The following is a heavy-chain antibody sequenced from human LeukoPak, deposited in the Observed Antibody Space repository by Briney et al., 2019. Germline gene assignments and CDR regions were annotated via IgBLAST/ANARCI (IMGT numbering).Heavy chain of an antibody. D-gene: IGHD3-22*01. Sequence: PGGSLRLSCAASGFTFDDYTMHWVRQAPGKGLEWVSLISWDGGSTYYADSVKGRFTISRDSSKNSLYLQMNSLRTEDTALYYCAEDNGDSSGYNDYWGQGTLVTVSS. J-gene: IGHJ4*02. CDR2: ISWDGGST. V-gene: IGHV3-43*01. CDR3: AEDNGDSSGYNDY. CDR1: GFTFDDYT.